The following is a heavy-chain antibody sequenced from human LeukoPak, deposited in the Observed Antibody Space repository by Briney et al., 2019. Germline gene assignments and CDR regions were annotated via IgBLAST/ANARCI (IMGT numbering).Heavy chain of an antibody. V-gene: IGHV1-69*04. CDR1: GGTFSSYA. CDR3: ATDRKTYYDFWSGSTKPYYFDY. CDR2: IIPILGIA. J-gene: IGHJ4*02. D-gene: IGHD3-3*01. Sequence: ASVKVSCKASGGTFSSYAISWVRQAPGQGLEWMGRIIPILGIANYAQKFQGRVTMTEDTSTDTAYMELSSLRSEDTAVYYCATDRKTYYDFWSGSTKPYYFDYWGQGTLVTVSS.